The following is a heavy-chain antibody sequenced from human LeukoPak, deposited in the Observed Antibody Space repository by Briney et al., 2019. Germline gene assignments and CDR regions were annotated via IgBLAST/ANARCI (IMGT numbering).Heavy chain of an antibody. Sequence: SETLSLTCTVSGGSISSGGYYWSWIRQHPGKGLEWIEYIYYSGSTYYNPSLKSRVTISVDTSKNQFSLKLSSVAAADTAVYYCARSGGNSYWPLPFDIWGQGTMVTVSS. V-gene: IGHV4-31*03. D-gene: IGHD4-23*01. CDR2: IYYSGST. CDR1: GGSISSGGYY. J-gene: IGHJ3*02. CDR3: ARSGGNSYWPLPFDI.